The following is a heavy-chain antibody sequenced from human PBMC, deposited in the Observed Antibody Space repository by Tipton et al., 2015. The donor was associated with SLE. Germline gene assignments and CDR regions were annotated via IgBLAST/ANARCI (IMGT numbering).Heavy chain of an antibody. V-gene: IGHV3-21*05. CDR3: ARDGGVFSDY. CDR1: GFTFSSYT. Sequence: SLRLSCAASGFTFSSYTMNWVRQAPGKGLEWVSYISSSSSYTNYADSLKGRFTISRDNAKNSLYLQMNSLRAEDTAVYYCARDGGVFSDYWGQGTLVTVSS. J-gene: IGHJ4*02. CDR2: ISSSSSYT. D-gene: IGHD3-10*01.